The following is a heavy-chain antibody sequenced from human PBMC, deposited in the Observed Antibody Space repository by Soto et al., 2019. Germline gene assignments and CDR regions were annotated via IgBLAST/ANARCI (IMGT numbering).Heavy chain of an antibody. V-gene: IGHV4-38-2*02. CDR3: ARDGGSGSYYKEDY. CDR1: GYSISSGYY. CDR2: IYHSGST. Sequence: RSLTCAVSGYSISSGYYWGWIRQPPGKGLEWIGSIYHSGSTYYNPSLKSRVTISVDTSKNQFSLKLSSVTAADTAVYYCARDGGSGSYYKEDYWGQGTLVTVSS. D-gene: IGHD3-10*01. J-gene: IGHJ4*02.